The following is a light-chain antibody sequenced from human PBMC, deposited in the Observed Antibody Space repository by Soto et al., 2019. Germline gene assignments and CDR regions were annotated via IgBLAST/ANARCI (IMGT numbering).Light chain of an antibody. Sequence: DIQMTQSPSSLSASVGDRVTITCRATQSIYQALNWYHQKPGKAPRLLISAATAFPRGVPSRFSGSGYGAEFILIISSLLPEYVVTYYCQQSFTSIFTFGTGTKVDV. CDR3: QQSFTSIFT. V-gene: IGKV1-39*01. CDR2: AAT. CDR1: QSIYQA. J-gene: IGKJ3*01.